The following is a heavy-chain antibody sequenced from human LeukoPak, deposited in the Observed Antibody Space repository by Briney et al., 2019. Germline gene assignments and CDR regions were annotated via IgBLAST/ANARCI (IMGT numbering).Heavy chain of an antibody. D-gene: IGHD6-19*01. Sequence: GGSLRLSCAASGFTFSSYEMNWVRQAPGKGLEWVSYISSSGSTIYYADSVKGRFTISRDNAKNSLYLQMNSLRAEDTAGYYCARDQEGPGGWYYWGQGTLVTVSS. CDR3: ARDQEGPGGWYY. CDR2: ISSSGSTI. J-gene: IGHJ4*02. CDR1: GFTFSSYE. V-gene: IGHV3-48*03.